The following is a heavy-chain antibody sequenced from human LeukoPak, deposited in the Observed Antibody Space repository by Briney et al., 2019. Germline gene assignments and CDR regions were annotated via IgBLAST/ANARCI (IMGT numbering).Heavy chain of an antibody. CDR1: GYTFTAYD. J-gene: IGHJ3*01. D-gene: IGHD3-3*01. Sequence: ASVKVSCKTSGYTFTAYDITWMRQATGQGLEWMGWLDTNNGHTGYAQKFQGRVTITRGTSMSTAYMELTSLRSEDTAVYYCARDYIRRGTIFGTREDAFDVWGQGTMVTVSS. CDR2: LDTNNGHT. V-gene: IGHV1-8*03. CDR3: ARDYIRRGTIFGTREDAFDV.